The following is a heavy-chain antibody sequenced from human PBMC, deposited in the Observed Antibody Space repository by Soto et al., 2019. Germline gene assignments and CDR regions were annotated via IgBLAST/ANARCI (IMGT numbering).Heavy chain of an antibody. CDR1: GFIFSDYS. CDR3: ARSSGDTWEQYYFDD. CDR2: ISGRGGST. V-gene: IGHV3-23*01. Sequence: EVQPLESGGGLVLPGGSLRLSCAASGFIFSDYSMSWVRQAPGKGLEWVSGISGRGGSTYYADSVKGRFTISRDSSRNTLFLQMNSLRAEDTALYFCARSSGDTWEQYYFDDWGQGTLVPVSS. D-gene: IGHD1-1*01. J-gene: IGHJ4*02.